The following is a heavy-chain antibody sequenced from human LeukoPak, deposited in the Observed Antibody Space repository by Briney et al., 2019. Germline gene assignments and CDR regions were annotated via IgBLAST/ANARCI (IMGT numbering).Heavy chain of an antibody. Sequence: SETLSLTCTVSGGSISSYYWSWIRQPPGKGLEWIGYLYYSGSTNYNPSLKSRVTISVDTSKNQFSLKLSSGTAADTAVYYCAREEQPRVAFDIWGQGTMVTVSS. J-gene: IGHJ3*02. CDR3: AREEQPRVAFDI. V-gene: IGHV4-59*01. CDR2: LYYSGST. D-gene: IGHD6-13*01. CDR1: GGSISSYY.